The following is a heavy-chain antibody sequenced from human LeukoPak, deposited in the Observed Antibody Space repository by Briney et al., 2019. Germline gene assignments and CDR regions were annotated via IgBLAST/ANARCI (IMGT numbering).Heavy chain of an antibody. V-gene: IGHV4-61*02. CDR2: IYTSGST. D-gene: IGHD3-10*01. Sequence: PSETLSLTCTVSGGSISSGSYYWSWIRQPAGKGLEWIGRIYTSGSTNYNPSLKSRVTISVDTSKNQFSLKLSSVTAADTAVYYCASSPRGGLDYWGQGTLVTVSS. J-gene: IGHJ4*02. CDR1: GGSISSGSYY. CDR3: ASSPRGGLDY.